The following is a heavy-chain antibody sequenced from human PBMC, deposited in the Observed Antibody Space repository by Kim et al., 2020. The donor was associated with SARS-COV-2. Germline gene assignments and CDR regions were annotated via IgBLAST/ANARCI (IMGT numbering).Heavy chain of an antibody. J-gene: IGHJ6*02. Sequence: GGSLRLSCAASGFTFSSYDMHWVRQATGKGLEWVSAIGTAGDTYYPGSVKGRFTISRENAKNSLYLQMNSLRAGDTAVYYCARAQPVRYYYGSGSYYRPRVWWGLDVWGQGTTVTVSS. V-gene: IGHV3-13*01. CDR2: IGTAGDT. D-gene: IGHD3-10*01. CDR3: ARAQPVRYYYGSGSYYRPRVWWGLDV. CDR1: GFTFSSYD.